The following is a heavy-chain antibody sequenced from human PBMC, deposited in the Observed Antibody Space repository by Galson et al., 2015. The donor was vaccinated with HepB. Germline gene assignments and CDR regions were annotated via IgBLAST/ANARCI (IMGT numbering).Heavy chain of an antibody. V-gene: IGHV1-2*02. J-gene: IGHJ2*01. Sequence: SVKVSCKASGYTFTGYYMHWVRQAPGQGLEWMGWISAYNGNTNYAQKFQERVTITRDMSTSTAYMELSSLGSEDTAVYYCAADAVAGRYWYFDLWGRGTLVTVSS. D-gene: IGHD6-19*01. CDR3: AADAVAGRYWYFDL. CDR1: GYTFTGYY. CDR2: ISAYNGNT.